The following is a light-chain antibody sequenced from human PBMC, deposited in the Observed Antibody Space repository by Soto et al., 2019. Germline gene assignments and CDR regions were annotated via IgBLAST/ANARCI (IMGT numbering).Light chain of an antibody. CDR3: SSYASSITYV. V-gene: IGLV2-14*01. CDR2: EVS. Sequence: QSALTRPASVSGSPGQSITSSCTGSSSDIGGYNYVSWYQQHPGKVPKLMIYEVSNRPSGVSFRFSGSKSGNTASLTISGLQAEDEADYYCSSYASSITYVFGTGTKVTVL. J-gene: IGLJ1*01. CDR1: SSDIGGYNY.